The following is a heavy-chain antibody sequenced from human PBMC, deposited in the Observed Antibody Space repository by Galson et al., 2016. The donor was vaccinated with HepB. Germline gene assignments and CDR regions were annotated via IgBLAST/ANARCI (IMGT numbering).Heavy chain of an antibody. CDR2: ISYDGTDK. J-gene: IGHJ3*01. Sequence: SLRLSCAASGFTFSSYGIHWVRPAPGKGLEWVALISYDGTDKDYADSVRGRFTISRDNSKKMLHLQMNSLRAEDTAMYYCTKGNRGYDFAFDVWGLGTMVTVSS. V-gene: IGHV3-30*18. CDR1: GFTFSSYG. D-gene: IGHD5-12*01. CDR3: TKGNRGYDFAFDV.